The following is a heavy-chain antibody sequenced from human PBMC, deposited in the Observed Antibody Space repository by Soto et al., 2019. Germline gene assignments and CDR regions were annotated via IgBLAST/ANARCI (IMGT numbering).Heavy chain of an antibody. CDR2: IYYSGST. J-gene: IGHJ2*01. CDR3: AREIRSGYYKYWYFDL. V-gene: IGHV4-59*12. CDR1: GGSISSYY. D-gene: IGHD3-3*01. Sequence: PSETLSLTCTVSGGSISSYYWSWIRQPPGKGLEWIGYIYYSGSTNYNPSLKSRVTISVDTSKNQFSLKLSSVTAADTAVYYCAREIRSGYYKYWYFDLWGRGTLVTVSS.